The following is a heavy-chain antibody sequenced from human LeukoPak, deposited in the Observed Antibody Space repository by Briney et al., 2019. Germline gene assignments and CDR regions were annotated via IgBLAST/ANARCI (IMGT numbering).Heavy chain of an antibody. D-gene: IGHD1-26*01. CDR2: IYPGDSNT. CDR1: GYSFTNYW. CDR3: GRKISGSYYGLDY. Sequence: PGESLKISCKGSGYSFTNYWIGWVRQMPGKGLEWMGIIYPGDSNTRYSPSFQGQVTISVDKSISTAYLQWSSLKASDTAMYYCGRKISGSYYGLDYWGQGTLVTVSS. J-gene: IGHJ4*02. V-gene: IGHV5-51*01.